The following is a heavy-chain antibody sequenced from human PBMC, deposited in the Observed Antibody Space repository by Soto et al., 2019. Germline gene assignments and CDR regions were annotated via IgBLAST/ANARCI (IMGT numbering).Heavy chain of an antibody. D-gene: IGHD3-10*01. J-gene: IGHJ4*02. Sequence: QVQLLESGPGLVKPSQTLSLTCTVSGGSISSGGYYWSWIRQHPGKGLEWIGYIYYSGSTYYNPSLKSRVTISVDTSKNQFSLKLSSVTAADTAVYYCARHPVLLWFGEYYFYYWGQGTLVTVSS. CDR1: GGSISSGGYY. CDR2: IYYSGST. CDR3: ARHPVLLWFGEYYFYY. V-gene: IGHV4-31*03.